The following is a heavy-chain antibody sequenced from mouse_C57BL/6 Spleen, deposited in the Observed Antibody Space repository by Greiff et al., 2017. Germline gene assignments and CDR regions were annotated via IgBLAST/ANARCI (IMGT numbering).Heavy chain of an antibody. CDR3: TRGYGSSYRVAY. Sequence: QVQLKESGAELVRPGASVTLSCKASGYTFTDYEMHWVKQTPVHGLEWIGAIDPETGGTAYNQKFKGKAILTADKSSSTAYMELRSLTSEDSAVYYCTRGYGSSYRVAYWGQGTLVTVSA. J-gene: IGHJ3*01. D-gene: IGHD1-1*01. CDR1: GYTFTDYE. CDR2: IDPETGGT. V-gene: IGHV1-15*01.